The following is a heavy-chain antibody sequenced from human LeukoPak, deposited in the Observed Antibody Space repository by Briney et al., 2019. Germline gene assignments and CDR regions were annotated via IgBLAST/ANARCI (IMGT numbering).Heavy chain of an antibody. CDR2: INNIATHS. CDR3: ARDPTRYLRYGYFDY. J-gene: IGHJ4*02. V-gene: IGHV3-21*01. CDR1: GFTFTDSA. Sequence: MPGESLRLSCAGSGFTFTDSAINWVRQAPGKGLEWVSSINNIATHSYYAASVKGRFSISRDDAKNSVYLQMHSLRAEDTAIYYCARDPTRYLRYGYFDYWGQGAQVTVSS. D-gene: IGHD4-17*01.